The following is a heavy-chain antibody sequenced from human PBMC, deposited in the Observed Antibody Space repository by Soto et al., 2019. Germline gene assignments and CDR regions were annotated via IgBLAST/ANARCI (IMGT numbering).Heavy chain of an antibody. D-gene: IGHD1-7*01. CDR1: GGTFSSYA. CDR2: IIPIFGTA. J-gene: IGHJ6*02. Sequence: QVQLVQSGAEVKKPGSSVKVSCKASGGTFSSYALSWVRQAPGQGLEWMGVIIPIFGTANYAQQFQGSVTITADESTSTAYMELSRLRSADTAVYYCAKVGITGTTYDYYYGMDVWGQATTVTVSS. CDR3: AKVGITGTTYDYYYGMDV. V-gene: IGHV1-69*01.